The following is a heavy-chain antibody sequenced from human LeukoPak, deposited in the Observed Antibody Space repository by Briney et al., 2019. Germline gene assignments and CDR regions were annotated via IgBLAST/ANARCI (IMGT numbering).Heavy chain of an antibody. D-gene: IGHD3-3*01. CDR2: ISGGGGST. CDR1: GFTFSSYA. CDR3: AKDPLDFWSGDAFDI. J-gene: IGHJ3*02. Sequence: GGSLRLSCAASGFTFSSYAMSWVRQAPGKGLEWVSAISGGGGSTYYADSVKGRFTISRDNSKNTLYLQMNSLRAEDTAVYYCAKDPLDFWSGDAFDIWGQGTMVTVSS. V-gene: IGHV3-23*01.